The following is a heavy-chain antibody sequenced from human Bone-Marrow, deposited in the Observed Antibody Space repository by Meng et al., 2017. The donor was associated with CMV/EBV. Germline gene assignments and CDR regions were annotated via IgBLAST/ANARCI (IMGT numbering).Heavy chain of an antibody. CDR3: AGGERLLERYFDY. V-gene: IGHV1-69*05. Sequence: SVKVSCKVSGGTFKSFTITWVRQAPGQGLEWMGAIIAFFGTADYAQKFQDRVTITTDASTSTAYIEVSSLRSEDAAVYYCAGGERLLERYFDYWGQGNLVPVSS. J-gene: IGHJ4*02. CDR1: GGTFKSFT. CDR2: IIAFFGTA. D-gene: IGHD1-1*01.